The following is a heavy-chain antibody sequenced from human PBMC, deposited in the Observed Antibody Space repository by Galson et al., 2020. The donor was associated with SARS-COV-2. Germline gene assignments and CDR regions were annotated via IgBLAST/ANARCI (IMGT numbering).Heavy chain of an antibody. CDR2: ISYSEST. V-gene: IGHV4-39*01. CDR1: GGSIGSRSYS. J-gene: IGHJ3*02. Sequence: SETLSLTCTVSGGSIGSRSYSWGWIRQPPGGGLEWIGSISYSESTYYNPSLKSRVTISVDTSKNQFSLRLNSVTAADTAVYYCARHWYSSTSFRAGTFDIWGQGTMITVSS. CDR3: ARHWYSSTSFRAGTFDI. D-gene: IGHD6-13*01.